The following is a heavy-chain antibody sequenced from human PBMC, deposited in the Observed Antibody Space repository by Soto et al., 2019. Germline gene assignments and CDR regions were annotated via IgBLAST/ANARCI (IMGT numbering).Heavy chain of an antibody. J-gene: IGHJ6*02. CDR2: ISYDGSNK. CDR3: AREGNSGYDSGFYYYYGMDV. V-gene: IGHV3-30-3*01. CDR1: GFTFSSYA. D-gene: IGHD5-12*01. Sequence: QMQLVESGGGVVQPGRSLRLSCAASGFTFSSYAMHWVRQAPGKGLEWVAVISYDGSNKYYADSVKGRFTISRDNSKNTLYLQMNSLRAEDTAVYYCAREGNSGYDSGFYYYYGMDVWGQGTTVTVSS.